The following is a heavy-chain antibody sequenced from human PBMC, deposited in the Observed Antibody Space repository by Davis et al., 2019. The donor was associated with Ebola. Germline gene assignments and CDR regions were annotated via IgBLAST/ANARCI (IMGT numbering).Heavy chain of an antibody. CDR3: ARDWQRYSSGWYPLYGMDV. V-gene: IGHV1-2*02. D-gene: IGHD6-19*01. CDR2: INPNSGGT. Sequence: AASVKVSCKASGYTFTGYYMHWVRQAPGQGLEWMGWINPNSGGTNYAQKFQGRVTITADKSTSTAYMELSSLRSEDTAVYYCARDWQRYSSGWYPLYGMDVWGQGTTVTVSS. J-gene: IGHJ6*02. CDR1: GYTFTGYY.